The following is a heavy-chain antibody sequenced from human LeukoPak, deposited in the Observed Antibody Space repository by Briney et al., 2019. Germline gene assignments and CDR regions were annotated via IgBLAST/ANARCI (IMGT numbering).Heavy chain of an antibody. Sequence: GGSLTLSCAASGFTFSDHYMHWVRQAPGKELAWVGRTRNKANNYTTEYAASVNGRFIILRDDSRKSLYLQMNVLKTENTVVYYCARTPRVRGAFNPFDYWGQGTLVTVSS. D-gene: IGHD3-10*01. J-gene: IGHJ4*02. CDR1: GFTFSDHY. CDR2: TRNKANNYTT. CDR3: ARTPRVRGAFNPFDY. V-gene: IGHV3-72*01.